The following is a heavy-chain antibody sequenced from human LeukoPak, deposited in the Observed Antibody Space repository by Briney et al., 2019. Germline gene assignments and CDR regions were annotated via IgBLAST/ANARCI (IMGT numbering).Heavy chain of an antibody. Sequence: PSETLSLTCDIFGDSVSSNSAAWSWIRQSPSRGLEWLERTYYRSKWYLDYAVSVKSRVTINPDTSKNQFSLQLNSVTPEDTAVYYCARALSITVAGGFDYWGQGILVTVSS. D-gene: IGHD6-19*01. CDR1: GDSVSSNSAA. CDR3: ARALSITVAGGFDY. J-gene: IGHJ4*02. CDR2: TYYRSKWYL. V-gene: IGHV6-1*01.